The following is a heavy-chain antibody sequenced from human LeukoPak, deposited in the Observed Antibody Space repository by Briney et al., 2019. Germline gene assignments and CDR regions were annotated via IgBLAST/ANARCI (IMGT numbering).Heavy chain of an antibody. D-gene: IGHD6-13*01. V-gene: IGHV1-69*05. CDR2: IIPIFGAA. CDR1: GGTFSSYG. J-gene: IGHJ6*03. CDR3: ARSEVRSSSGSHYYYYMDI. Sequence: SVKVSCKASGGTFSSYGINWVRQAPGQGLEWMGGIIPIFGAANYAQMFQGRVTITTDESTSTAYMELNSLRSEDTAVYFCARSEVRSSSGSHYYYYMDIWGKGTTVTVSS.